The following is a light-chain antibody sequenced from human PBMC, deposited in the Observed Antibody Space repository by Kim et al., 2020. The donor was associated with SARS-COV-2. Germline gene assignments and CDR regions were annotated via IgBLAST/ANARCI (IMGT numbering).Light chain of an antibody. Sequence: ASGGDRVTITCRASQDSRNDLCWYQQNPGRAPKRLIYGASSLQSGVPSRFSGSGSATESTLTISILQPEDFATYFCLQHNSYPITFGQGTRLEIK. CDR1: QDSRND. CDR2: GAS. V-gene: IGKV1-17*01. CDR3: LQHNSYPIT. J-gene: IGKJ5*01.